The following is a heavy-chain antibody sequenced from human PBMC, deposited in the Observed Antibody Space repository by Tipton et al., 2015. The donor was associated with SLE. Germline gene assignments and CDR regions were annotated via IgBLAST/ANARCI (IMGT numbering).Heavy chain of an antibody. V-gene: IGHV3-23*04. D-gene: IGHD3-10*01. J-gene: IGHJ6*02. CDR2: ISGSGGST. Sequence: VQLVQSGGGVVQPGRSLRISCEASGFKFSSYGMNWVRQAPGKGLEWVSAISGSGGSTYYADSVKGRFTTSRDNSKNTLYLQMNSLRAEDTAVYYCAKGRPMVRGVIITGYYYYYGMDVWGQGTTVTVSS. CDR3: AKGRPMVRGVIITGYYYYYGMDV. CDR1: GFKFSSYG.